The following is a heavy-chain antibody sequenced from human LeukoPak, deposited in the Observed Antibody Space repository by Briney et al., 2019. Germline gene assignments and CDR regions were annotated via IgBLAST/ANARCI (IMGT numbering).Heavy chain of an antibody. CDR3: AKSAGGWLQSFDY. V-gene: IGHV3-66*01. D-gene: IGHD5-24*01. CDR1: GFTFSSYS. Sequence: PGGSLRLSCAASGFTFSSYSMNWVRQAPGKGLEWVSVIYSGGSTYYADSVKGRFTISRDNSKNTLYLQMNSLRAEDTAVYYCAKSAGGWLQSFDYWGQGTLVTVSS. J-gene: IGHJ4*02. CDR2: IYSGGST.